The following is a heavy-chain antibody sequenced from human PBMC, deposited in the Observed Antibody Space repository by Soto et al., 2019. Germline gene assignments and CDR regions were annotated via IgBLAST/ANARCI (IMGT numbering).Heavy chain of an antibody. D-gene: IGHD3-22*01. CDR1: GFSLSTSGVG. CDR3: AHSRVYYYDSSGYYAIPGY. V-gene: IGHV2-5*01. CDR2: IYWNDDK. Sequence: QITLKESGPTLVKPTQTLTLTCTFSGFSLSTSGVGVGWIRQPPGKALEWLALIYWNDDKRYSPSLKSRLTITKDTSKNHVVLTMTNMDPVDTATYYCAHSRVYYYDSSGYYAIPGYWGQGTLVTVSS. J-gene: IGHJ4*02.